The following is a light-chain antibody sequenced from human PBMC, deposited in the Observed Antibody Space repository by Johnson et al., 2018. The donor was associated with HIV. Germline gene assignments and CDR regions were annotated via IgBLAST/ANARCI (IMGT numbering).Light chain of an antibody. V-gene: IGLV1-51*02. Sequence: QSALTQPPSVSAAPGQKVTISCSGSSSNIGNNYLSWYQHLPGTAPRLLIHENKKRPSGIPDRFSGSKSGTSATLDITGLQTGDEADYYCGTWDSSLSAPLFGTGTNVTVL. J-gene: IGLJ1*01. CDR3: GTWDSSLSAPL. CDR1: SSNIGNNY. CDR2: ENK.